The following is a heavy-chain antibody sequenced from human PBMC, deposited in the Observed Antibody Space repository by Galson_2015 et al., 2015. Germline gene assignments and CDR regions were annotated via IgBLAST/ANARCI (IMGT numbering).Heavy chain of an antibody. CDR2: MFHSGTT. CDR1: GGSFSSSGSY. V-gene: IGHV4-39*07. D-gene: IGHD3-16*01. Sequence: SETLSLTCTVSGGSFSSSGSYWGWIRQPPGKGLEWIGSMFHSGTTYYNPSLKSRVTISVDMSKSRFSLSLNSVTAADTAVYFCATDFFGGGSRTDYWGQGALVTVSS. J-gene: IGHJ4*02. CDR3: ATDFFGGGSRTDY.